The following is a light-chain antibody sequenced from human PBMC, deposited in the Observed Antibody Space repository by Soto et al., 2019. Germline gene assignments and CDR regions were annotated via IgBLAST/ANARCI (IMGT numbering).Light chain of an antibody. CDR1: NIGSKS. Sequence: SYELTQPPSVSVAPGKTASVACGGSNIGSKSVHWYQKKSGQAPVLVMYYDSDRPSGIPERFSGSNSGNTATLTISRVEAGDEADNYCQVWEISSGHVVFGGGTKLTVL. J-gene: IGLJ3*02. CDR3: QVWEISSGHVV. V-gene: IGLV3-21*01. CDR2: YDS.